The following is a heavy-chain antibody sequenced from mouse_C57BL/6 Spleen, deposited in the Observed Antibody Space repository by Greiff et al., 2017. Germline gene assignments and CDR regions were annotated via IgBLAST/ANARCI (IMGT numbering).Heavy chain of an antibody. V-gene: IGHV1-9*01. Sequence: QVQLKQSGAERRKPGASVKLSCKATGYTFTGDWIEWVKQRPGHGLEWIGEILPGSGSTKYNEKFKGKATFTADTSSNTAYMQLSSLTTEDSAIYYCAAYYSNSTSMDYWGQGTSVTVSS. J-gene: IGHJ4*01. CDR3: AAYYSNSTSMDY. CDR2: ILPGSGST. D-gene: IGHD2-5*01. CDR1: GYTFTGDW.